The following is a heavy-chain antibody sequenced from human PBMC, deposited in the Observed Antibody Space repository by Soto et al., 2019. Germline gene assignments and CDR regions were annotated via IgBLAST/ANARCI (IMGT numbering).Heavy chain of an antibody. Sequence: GSLRLACAASVFTFSSYSMNWVRQAPGKGLEWVSSISSSSSYMYYADSVKGRFTISRDNAKNPLYLQMNSLRAEDTAVYYCARGNSNYNYYYYGMDVWGQGTTVTVSS. CDR2: ISSSSSYM. CDR3: ARGNSNYNYYYYGMDV. V-gene: IGHV3-21*01. J-gene: IGHJ6*02. D-gene: IGHD4-4*01. CDR1: VFTFSSYS.